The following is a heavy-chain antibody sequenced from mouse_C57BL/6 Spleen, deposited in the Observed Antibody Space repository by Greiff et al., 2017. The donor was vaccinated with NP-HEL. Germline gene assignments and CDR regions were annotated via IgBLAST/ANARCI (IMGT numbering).Heavy chain of an antibody. J-gene: IGHJ2*01. D-gene: IGHD1-1*01. Sequence: VQLQQPGAELVKPGASVKLSCKASGYTFTSYWMQWVKQRPGQGLEWIGEIDPSAGYTNYNQKFKGKATLTVDTSSSTAYMQLSSLTSEDSAVYYCVPNYGSFDYWGQGTTLTVSS. CDR1: GYTFTSYW. CDR3: VPNYGSFDY. CDR2: IDPSAGYT. V-gene: IGHV1-50*01.